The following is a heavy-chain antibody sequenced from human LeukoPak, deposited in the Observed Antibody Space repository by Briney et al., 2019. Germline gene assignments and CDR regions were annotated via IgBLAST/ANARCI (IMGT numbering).Heavy chain of an antibody. J-gene: IGHJ4*02. CDR1: GGTFSSYA. Sequence: ASVKVSCKASGGTFSSYAISWVRQAPGQGLEWMGGIIPIFGTANYAQKFQGRVTITADESTSTAYMELSRLRSDDTAVYYCARACNGYYGSGSYFVTGYWGQGTLVTVSS. D-gene: IGHD3-10*01. CDR3: ARACNGYYGSGSYFVTGY. V-gene: IGHV1-69*13. CDR2: IIPIFGTA.